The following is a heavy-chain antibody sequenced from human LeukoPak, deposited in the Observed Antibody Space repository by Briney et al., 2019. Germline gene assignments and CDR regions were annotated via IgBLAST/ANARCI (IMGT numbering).Heavy chain of an antibody. D-gene: IGHD3-16*02. V-gene: IGHV4-59*01. CDR1: DYSISNGYY. CDR2: IYYSGST. J-gene: IGHJ4*02. CDR3: ARVCDYVWGSYRWISTNYFDY. Sequence: SETLSLTCTVSDYSISNGYYWSWIRQPPGKGLEWIGYIYYSGSTNYNPSLKSRVTISVDTSKNQFSLKLSSVTAADTAVYYCARVCDYVWGSYRWISTNYFDYWGQGTLVTVSS.